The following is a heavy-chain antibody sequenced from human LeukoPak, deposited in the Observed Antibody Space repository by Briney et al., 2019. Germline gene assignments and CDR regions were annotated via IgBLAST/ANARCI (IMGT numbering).Heavy chain of an antibody. V-gene: IGHV4-39*01. CDR2: IYYSGST. Sequence: KPSETLSLTCTVSGGSISSSSYYWGWIRQPPGKGLEWIGSIYYSGSTYYNPSLKSRVTISVDTSKNQFSLKLSSVTAADTAVYYCARGTAGNYYGMDVWGQGTTVTVSS. CDR3: ARGTAGNYYGMDV. D-gene: IGHD6-19*01. J-gene: IGHJ6*02. CDR1: GGSISSSSYY.